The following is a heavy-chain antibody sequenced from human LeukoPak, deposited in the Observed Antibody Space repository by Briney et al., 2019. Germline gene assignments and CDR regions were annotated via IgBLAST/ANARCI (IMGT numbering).Heavy chain of an antibody. CDR3: AKVGSFGGYNYGSFDF. J-gene: IGHJ4*02. D-gene: IGHD5-18*01. CDR2: IYYTGST. V-gene: IGHV4-59*01. Sequence: SETLSLTCSVSGGSISSYYWSWIRQPPGKGLEWIGYIYYTGSTNYNPSLKSRVTISVDTSKNQFSLKLTSVTAADTAVYYCAKVGSFGGYNYGSFDFWGQGTLVTVSS. CDR1: GGSISSYY.